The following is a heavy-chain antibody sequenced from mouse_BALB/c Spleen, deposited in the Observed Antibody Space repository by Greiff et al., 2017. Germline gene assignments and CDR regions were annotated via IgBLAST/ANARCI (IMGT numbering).Heavy chain of an antibody. CDR1: GYTFTSYW. V-gene: IGHV1S127*01. J-gene: IGHJ3*01. Sequence: QVQLQQPGAELVKPGASVKMSCKASGYTFTSYWMHWVKQRPGQGLEWIGTIDPSDSYTSYNQKFKGKATLTVDTSSSTAYMQLSSLTSEDSAVYYCTGGFAYWGQGTLVTVSA. CDR2: IDPSDSYT. CDR3: TGGFAY.